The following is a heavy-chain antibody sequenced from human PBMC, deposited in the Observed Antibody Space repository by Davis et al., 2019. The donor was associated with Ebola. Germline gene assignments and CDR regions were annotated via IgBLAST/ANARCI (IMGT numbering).Heavy chain of an antibody. V-gene: IGHV1-69*04. CDR3: ARNKKRVGGKGEFDP. Sequence: SVKVSCKASGGTFSSYAISWVRQAPGQGLEWMGRIIPILGIANYAQKFQGRVTITADKSTSTAYMELSSLRSEDTAVYYCARNKKRVGGKGEFDPWGQGTLVTVSS. J-gene: IGHJ5*02. CDR1: GGTFSSYA. CDR2: IIPILGIA. D-gene: IGHD3-16*01.